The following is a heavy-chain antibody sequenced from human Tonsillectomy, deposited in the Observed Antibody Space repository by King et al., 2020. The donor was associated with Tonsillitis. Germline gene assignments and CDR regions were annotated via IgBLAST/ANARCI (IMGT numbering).Heavy chain of an antibody. Sequence: QVQLVESGGGVVQPGRSLRLSCAASGFTFSSYGMHWVRQAPGKGLEWVAVISYDGSNKYYADSVKGRFIISRDNSKNTLYLQMNSLRSEDTAVYSCAKGKHSGSYYMGDYWGQGTLVTVSS. V-gene: IGHV3-30*18. D-gene: IGHD1-26*01. CDR3: AKGKHSGSYYMGDY. J-gene: IGHJ4*02. CDR1: GFTFSSYG. CDR2: ISYDGSNK.